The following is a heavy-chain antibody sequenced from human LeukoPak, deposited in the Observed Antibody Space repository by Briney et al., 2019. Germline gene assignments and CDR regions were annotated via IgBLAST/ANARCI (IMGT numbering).Heavy chain of an antibody. V-gene: IGHV3-11*04. CDR2: ISPGGDEV. CDR1: GFIFSDYH. J-gene: IGHJ4*02. CDR3: ARAARLTFDY. Sequence: GGSLRLSCAASGFIFSDYHMSWIRQAPGKGLEWVSYISPGGDEVYFADSVKGRFTISRDNAKNSLYLQMNSLRAEDTAVYYCARAARLTFDYWGQGTLVTVSS. D-gene: IGHD4/OR15-4a*01.